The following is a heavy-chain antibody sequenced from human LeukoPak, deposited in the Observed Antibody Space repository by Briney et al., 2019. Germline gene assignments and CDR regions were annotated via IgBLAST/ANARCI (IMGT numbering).Heavy chain of an antibody. CDR3: ARLVAVAGLSWYFDY. D-gene: IGHD6-19*01. V-gene: IGHV5-51*01. J-gene: IGHJ4*02. Sequence: GGSLKISCQCSGSIFTTYWIGWVRQLPGKGLEGMGIIYPGDSDTRYSPSFQGQVTFSADRSITTAYLQWSSLKASDTAMYYCARLVAVAGLSWYFDYWGQGALVTVSS. CDR2: IYPGDSDT. CDR1: GSIFTTYW.